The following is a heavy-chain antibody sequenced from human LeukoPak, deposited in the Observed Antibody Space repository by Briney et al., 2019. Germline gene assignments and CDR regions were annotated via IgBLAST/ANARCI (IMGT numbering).Heavy chain of an antibody. Sequence: SETLSLTCAVYGGCFSGYYWSWIRQPPGKGLEWIGEIKHSGSTNYNPSLKSRVTISVDTSKNQFSLKLSSVTAAETAVYYCARSIVVVPAAMGDYYYYYMDVWGKGTTVTVSS. V-gene: IGHV4-34*01. CDR1: GGCFSGYY. J-gene: IGHJ6*03. CDR2: IKHSGST. CDR3: ARSIVVVPAAMGDYYYYYMDV. D-gene: IGHD2-2*01.